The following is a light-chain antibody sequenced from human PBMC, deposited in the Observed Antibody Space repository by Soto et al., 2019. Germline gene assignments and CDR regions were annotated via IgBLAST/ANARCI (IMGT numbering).Light chain of an antibody. J-gene: IGKJ4*01. CDR3: QQSDSMPPT. CDR2: AAS. CDR1: QSISSY. V-gene: IGKV1-39*01. Sequence: DIQMTQSPSSLSASVGDRVTITCRASQSISSYLNWYQLKPGKAPKLLIYAASNFQSGVPSRFSGSGSGTEFTLTISSLQPEDFATYYCQQSDSMPPTFGGGTKVEIK.